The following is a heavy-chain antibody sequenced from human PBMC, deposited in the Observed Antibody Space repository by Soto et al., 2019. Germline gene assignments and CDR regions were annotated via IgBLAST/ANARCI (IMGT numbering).Heavy chain of an antibody. D-gene: IGHD2-15*01. V-gene: IGHV3-30*18. CDR3: AKDHVVVVAAIGVAPQGY. CDR1: GFTFSSYG. Sequence: QVQLVESGGCVVQPGGSLRLSCAASGFTFSSYGMHWVRQAPGKGLEWVAVISYDGSNKYYADSVKGRFTISRDNSKNTLYLQMNSLRAEDTAVYYCAKDHVVVVAAIGVAPQGYWGQGTLVTVSS. J-gene: IGHJ4*02. CDR2: ISYDGSNK.